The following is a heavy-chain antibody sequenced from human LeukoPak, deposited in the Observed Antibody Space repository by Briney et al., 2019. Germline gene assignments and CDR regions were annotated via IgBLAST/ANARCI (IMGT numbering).Heavy chain of an antibody. CDR1: GGTFSSYT. CDR3: ARTVVVTGEHVFDV. D-gene: IGHD2-21*02. J-gene: IGHJ3*01. Sequence: ASVKVSCKASGGTFSSYTINWVRQAPGQGLEWMGGIIPIFGTANYAQKFQGRVTITTDKSTSTTYMELSSLRSEDTAVYYRARTVVVTGEHVFDVGGKGKMVTVFS. CDR2: IIPIFGTA. V-gene: IGHV1-69*05.